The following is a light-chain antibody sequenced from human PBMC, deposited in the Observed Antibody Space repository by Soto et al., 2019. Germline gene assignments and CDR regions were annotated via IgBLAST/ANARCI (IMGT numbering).Light chain of an antibody. CDR3: QQYDYYPYT. CDR2: KAS. V-gene: IGKV1-5*03. CDR1: QSISSW. J-gene: IGKJ2*01. Sequence: DIQMTQSPSTLSASVGDRVTITCRASQSISSWLAWYQQKSGEAPKILIYKASSLESGVPSRFSGSGSGTEFTLTISSLQPDDFATYYCQQYDYYPYTFGQGNKLEIK.